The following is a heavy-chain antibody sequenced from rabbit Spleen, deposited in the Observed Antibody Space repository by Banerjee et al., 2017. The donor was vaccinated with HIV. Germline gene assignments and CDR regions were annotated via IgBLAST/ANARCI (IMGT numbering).Heavy chain of an antibody. V-gene: IGHV1S45*01. CDR3: ARDLENYAYTSYLDL. D-gene: IGHD8-1*01. Sequence: QQQLVESGGGLVKPGASLTLTCKASGFSFSDGDVMCWVRQAPGKGLQWIACINAYTGKPVYATWAKGRFTISRTSSTSVTLQMTSLTAADTATYFCARDLENYAYTSYLDLWGQGTLVTVS. J-gene: IGHJ4*01. CDR1: GFSFSDGDV. CDR2: INAYTGKP.